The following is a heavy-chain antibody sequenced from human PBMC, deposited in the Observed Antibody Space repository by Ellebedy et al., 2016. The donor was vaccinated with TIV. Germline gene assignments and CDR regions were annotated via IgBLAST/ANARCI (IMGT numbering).Heavy chain of an antibody. CDR1: GGTFSSYA. CDR2: IIPIFGTA. Sequence: AASVKVSCKASGGTFSSYAISWVRQAPGQGLEWMGGIIPIFGTANYAQKFQGRVTITADESTSTAYMELSSLRSEDTAVYYCARDYGDPKRFDPWGQGTLVTVSS. CDR3: ARDYGDPKRFDP. V-gene: IGHV1-69*13. D-gene: IGHD4-17*01. J-gene: IGHJ5*02.